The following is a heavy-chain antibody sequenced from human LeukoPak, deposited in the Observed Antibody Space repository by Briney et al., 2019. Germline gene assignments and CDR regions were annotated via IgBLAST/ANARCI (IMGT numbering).Heavy chain of an antibody. D-gene: IGHD3-22*01. V-gene: IGHV3-74*01. J-gene: IGHJ4*02. CDR2: INSDGIST. CDR1: RFTFSRYW. CDR3: ARDGNYYDSSGPADY. Sequence: GGSLRLSCAASRFTFSRYWMHCVRQAPGEGRVWVSRINSDGISTSYADSVKGRFTISRDNAKNTLYLQMNSLRAEDTAVYYCARDGNYYDSSGPADYWGQGTLVTVSS.